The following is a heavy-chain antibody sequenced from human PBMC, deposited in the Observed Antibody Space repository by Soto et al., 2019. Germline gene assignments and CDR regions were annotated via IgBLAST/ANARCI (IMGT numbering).Heavy chain of an antibody. CDR1: GGSLSSYY. Sequence: QVQLQESGPGLVKPSETLSLTCVVSGGSLSSYYWSWIRQPPGKGLEWIGYIYYSGRTNYIPSPKSRVTFSVDPSMYQFSLKPSSVTAAHTAVYYCARPLGTTNDYWGQGTLVTVSS. V-gene: IGHV4-59*12. CDR3: ARPLGTTNDY. D-gene: IGHD3-16*01. CDR2: IYYSGRT. J-gene: IGHJ4*02.